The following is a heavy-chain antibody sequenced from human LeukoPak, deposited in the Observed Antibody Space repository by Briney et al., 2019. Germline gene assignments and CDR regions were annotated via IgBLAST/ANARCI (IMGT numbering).Heavy chain of an antibody. CDR2: IYPGDSDT. CDR1: GYSFTSYW. J-gene: IGHJ4*02. Sequence: GESLKISCKGSGYSFTSYWIGWERQMPGKGLEWMGIIYPGDSDTRYSPSFQGQVTISADKSISTAYLQWSSLKASDTATYYCVRVGKYSSSHPFDYWGQGTLVTVSS. V-gene: IGHV5-51*01. CDR3: VRVGKYSSSHPFDY. D-gene: IGHD6-6*01.